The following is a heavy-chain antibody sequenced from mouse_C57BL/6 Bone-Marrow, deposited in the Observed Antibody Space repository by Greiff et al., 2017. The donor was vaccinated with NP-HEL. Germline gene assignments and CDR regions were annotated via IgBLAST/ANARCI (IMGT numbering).Heavy chain of an antibody. CDR3: ARSGIKAVVYFDV. Sequence: VQLQQSGPELVKPGASVKISCKASGYAFSSSWMNWVKQRPGKGLEWIGRIYPGDGDTNYNGKFKGKATLTADKSSSTAYMQLSSLTSEDSAVYFCARSGIKAVVYFDVWGTGTTVTVSS. J-gene: IGHJ1*03. CDR1: GYAFSSSW. D-gene: IGHD1-1*01. CDR2: IYPGDGDT. V-gene: IGHV1-82*01.